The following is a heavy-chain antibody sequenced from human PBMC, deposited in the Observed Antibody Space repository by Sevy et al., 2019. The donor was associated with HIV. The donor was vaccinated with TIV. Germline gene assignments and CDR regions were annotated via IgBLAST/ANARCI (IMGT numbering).Heavy chain of an antibody. J-gene: IGHJ4*02. Sequence: ASVKVSCKVSGYTLTKVSMHWVRRAPGEGLEWIGSFDPEDGETIYAQKFQGRVTMTEDTSTDTAYMELNSLRSDDTAVYFCATTKVYYDSSGCPFDYWGQGALVTVSS. CDR2: FDPEDGET. V-gene: IGHV1-24*01. CDR1: GYTLTKVS. CDR3: ATTKVYYDSSGCPFDY. D-gene: IGHD3-22*01.